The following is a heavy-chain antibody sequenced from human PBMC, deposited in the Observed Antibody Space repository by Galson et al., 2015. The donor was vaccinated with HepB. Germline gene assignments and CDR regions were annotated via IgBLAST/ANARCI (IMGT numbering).Heavy chain of an antibody. V-gene: IGHV3-23*01. Sequence: SLRLSCAASGFTFSSYAMNWVRQAPGKGLEWVSGISNTGARTYYEDSVKGRFTISRDNSKNTLYLQMNSLRGDGTAVYFCAKDLAPERLVWFGELCAGYWGQGTLVTVTS. D-gene: IGHD3-10*01. CDR2: ISNTGART. CDR3: AKDLAPERLVWFGELCAGY. J-gene: IGHJ4*02. CDR1: GFTFSSYA.